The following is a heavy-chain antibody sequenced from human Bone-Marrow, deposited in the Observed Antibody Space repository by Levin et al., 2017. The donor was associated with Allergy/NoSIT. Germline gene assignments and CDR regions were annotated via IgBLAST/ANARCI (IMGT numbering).Heavy chain of an antibody. Sequence: SQTLSLTCSVSGGSVRGENYYWSWIRQPPGKRLEWIGNISYSGATTYSPSLESRVTISLGASENHFSPRLSSLTAADTAVYFCARDHGDSSDAFAIWGQGTMVTVSS. D-gene: IGHD4-17*01. J-gene: IGHJ3*02. CDR2: ISYSGAT. CDR1: GGSVRGENYY. CDR3: ARDHGDSSDAFAI. V-gene: IGHV4-61*03.